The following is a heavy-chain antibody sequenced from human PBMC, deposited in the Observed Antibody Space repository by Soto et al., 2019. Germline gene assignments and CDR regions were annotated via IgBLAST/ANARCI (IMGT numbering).Heavy chain of an antibody. Sequence: EVQLVESGGGLVQPGGSLRLSCAASGFTFSSYNMNWVRQAPGKGLEWVSYTSSSSTTIHYGDSVKGRFTISRDNAKNSLYLQMNSLRAEDTAVYYCARGVGYCSGGSCYLDSWGQGTLVTVSS. D-gene: IGHD2-15*01. V-gene: IGHV3-48*01. CDR1: GFTFSSYN. J-gene: IGHJ4*02. CDR3: ARGVGYCSGGSCYLDS. CDR2: TSSSSTTI.